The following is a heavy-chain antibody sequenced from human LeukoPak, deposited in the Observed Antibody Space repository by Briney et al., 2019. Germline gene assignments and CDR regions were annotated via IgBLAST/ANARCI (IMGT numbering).Heavy chain of an antibody. CDR3: ARLAAAGTDSFDY. J-gene: IGHJ4*02. V-gene: IGHV1-69*04. CDR2: IIPILGIA. D-gene: IGHD6-13*01. Sequence: GASVKVSCKASGGTFSSYAISWVRQAPGQGLEWMGRIIPILGIANYAQKFQGRVTITADKSTSTAYMELSSLRSDDTAVYYCARLAAAGTDSFDYWGQGTLVTVSS. CDR1: GGTFSSYA.